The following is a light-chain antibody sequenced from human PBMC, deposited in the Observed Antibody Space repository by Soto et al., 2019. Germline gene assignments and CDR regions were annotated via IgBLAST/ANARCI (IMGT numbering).Light chain of an antibody. CDR3: QQYNDNWT. J-gene: IGKJ1*01. CDR1: QSISSW. V-gene: IGKV1-5*03. CDR2: KAS. Sequence: DIPITPSPSPPSASVRDKDTNTCRASQSISSWLAWYQQKPGTAPNLLIYKASTLQSGVPSRFSGGGSGTEFTLTISSLQPDDSATYYCQQYNDNWTFGQGTKVDIK.